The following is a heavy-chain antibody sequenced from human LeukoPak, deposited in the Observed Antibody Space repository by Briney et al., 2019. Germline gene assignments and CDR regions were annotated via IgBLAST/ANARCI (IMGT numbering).Heavy chain of an antibody. V-gene: IGHV4-59*01. J-gene: IGHJ6*03. D-gene: IGHD6-19*01. Sequence: SETLSLTCTVSGGSISSYYWSWIRQPPGKGLEWIGYIYYSGSTNYNPSLKSRVTISVDTSKNQFSLNLNSVTAADTAEYYCARAPGSAYYPYYYMDVWGKGTTVTVSS. CDR3: ARAPGSAYYPYYYMDV. CDR2: IYYSGST. CDR1: GGSISSYY.